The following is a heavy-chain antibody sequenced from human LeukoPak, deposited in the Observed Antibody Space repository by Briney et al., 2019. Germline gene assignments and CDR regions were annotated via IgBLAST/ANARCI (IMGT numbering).Heavy chain of an antibody. V-gene: IGHV3-33*08. CDR1: GFTFSSYA. CDR2: IWYDGSNK. CDR3: ARGGRQKVLRFLDRGPPSENNWFDP. D-gene: IGHD3-3*01. J-gene: IGHJ5*02. Sequence: GRSLRLSCAASGFTFSSYAMHWVRQAPGKGLEWVAVIWYDGSNKYYADSVKGRFTISRDNSKNTLYLQMNSLRAEDTAVYYCARGGRQKVLRFLDRGPPSENNWFDPWGQGTLVTVSS.